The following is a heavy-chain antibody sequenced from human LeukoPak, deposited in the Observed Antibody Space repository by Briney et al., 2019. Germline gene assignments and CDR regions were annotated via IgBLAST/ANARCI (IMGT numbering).Heavy chain of an antibody. J-gene: IGHJ2*01. V-gene: IGHV3-48*02. CDR3: ARDALHPRWFFDL. CDR2: ISASSSTI. CDR1: GFIFTSYS. Sequence: GGSLRLFCAASGFIFTSYSMNWVRQAPGKGLEWVSYISASSSTIYYADSVKGRFIISRGNAKNSLYLQMNSLRDEDTAVYYCARDALHPRWFFDLWGRGTLLTVSS.